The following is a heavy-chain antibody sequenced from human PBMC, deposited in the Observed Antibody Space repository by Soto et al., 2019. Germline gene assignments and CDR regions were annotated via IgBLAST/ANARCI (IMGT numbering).Heavy chain of an antibody. CDR3: AKETRSRAVTATRVNGMDV. V-gene: IGHV3-30*18. CDR1: GFSFSDFG. CDR2: ISHDGSNQ. J-gene: IGHJ6*02. D-gene: IGHD2-21*02. Sequence: TGGSLRLSCAPSGFSFSDFGMHWVRQAPGKGLEWVAAISHDGSNQYYGDSVKGRFSISRDHSNNRLYLQMNNLKVEDSAIYYCAKETRSRAVTATRVNGMDVWGQGTTVT.